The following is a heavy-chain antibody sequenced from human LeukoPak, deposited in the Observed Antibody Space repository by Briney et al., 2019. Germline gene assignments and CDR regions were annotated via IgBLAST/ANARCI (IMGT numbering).Heavy chain of an antibody. CDR3: ARETRWGYSGYDPFDY. J-gene: IGHJ4*02. CDR1: GGSISSGGYY. V-gene: IGHV4-31*03. D-gene: IGHD5-12*01. CDR2: IYYSGST. Sequence: SQTLSLTCTVSGGSISSGGYYWSWIRQHPGKGLEWIGYIYYSGSTYYNPSLKSRVTISVDTSKNQFSLKLSSVTAADTAVYYCARETRWGYSGYDPFDYWGQGTLVTVSS.